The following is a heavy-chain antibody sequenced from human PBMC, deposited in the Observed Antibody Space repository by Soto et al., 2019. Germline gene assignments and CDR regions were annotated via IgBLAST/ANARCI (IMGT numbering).Heavy chain of an antibody. D-gene: IGHD5-18*01. CDR3: TTAPRVYSYGDDYYYIDL. CDR2: IKSKTDGGTT. J-gene: IGHJ6*03. Sequence: GGSLRLSCAASGFTFSNAWMSWVRHAPRKGLEWVGRIKSKTDGGTTDYAAPVKGRFTISRDDSKNTLYLQMNSLKTEDTAVYYCTTAPRVYSYGDDYYYIDLWGKGSSVTGS. V-gene: IGHV3-15*01. CDR1: GFTFSNAW.